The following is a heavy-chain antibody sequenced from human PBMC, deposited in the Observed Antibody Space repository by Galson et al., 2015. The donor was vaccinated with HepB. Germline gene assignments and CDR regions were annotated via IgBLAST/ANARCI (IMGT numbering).Heavy chain of an antibody. CDR1: GFTFSTYG. J-gene: IGHJ4*02. CDR2: ISESGGTT. Sequence: SLRLSCAASGFTFSTYGMNWVRQALGKGLEWLSYISESGGTTYYADSVKGRFTISRDNAKNSLYLQMDSLRAEDTSVYYCARDPTGLTDFDFWGQGTLVTVSS. V-gene: IGHV3-48*01. CDR3: ARDPTGLTDFDF. D-gene: IGHD2-8*02.